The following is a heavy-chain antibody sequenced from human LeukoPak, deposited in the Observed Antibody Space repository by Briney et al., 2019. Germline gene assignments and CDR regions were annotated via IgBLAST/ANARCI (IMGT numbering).Heavy chain of an antibody. CDR3: ARHEYSGSYYGLSWFDP. CDR2: IYYNEYT. V-gene: IGHV4-39*01. Sequence: SETLSLTCTVSGGSITSNNYYWGWIRQPPGKGREWIGSIYYNEYTSSNPSLKSRVTISVDTSKNQFSLKLSSVTAADTAVYYCARHEYSGSYYGLSWFDPWGPGTLVTVSS. CDR1: GGSITSNNYY. J-gene: IGHJ5*02. D-gene: IGHD1-26*01.